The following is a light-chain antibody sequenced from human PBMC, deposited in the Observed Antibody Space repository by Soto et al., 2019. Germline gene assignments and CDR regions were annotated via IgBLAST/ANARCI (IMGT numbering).Light chain of an antibody. V-gene: IGKV1-5*03. J-gene: IGKJ1*01. Sequence: DIQMTQSPSTLSGSVGDRVTITCRASQTIRSWVAWYQQKPGKAPKLLIYKASTLKSGVPSRFSGSGSGTEFTLTISSLQPDDVATYYCQHYNSYSEAFGQGTKVDLK. CDR1: QTIRSW. CDR3: QHYNSYSEA. CDR2: KAS.